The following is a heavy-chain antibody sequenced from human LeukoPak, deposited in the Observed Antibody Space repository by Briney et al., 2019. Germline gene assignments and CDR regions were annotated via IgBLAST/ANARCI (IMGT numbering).Heavy chain of an antibody. Sequence: GGSLRLSCAASGFTFRVYYMTWIRQAPGRGLECVSYISSSSNTIYYTDSLTGRFTIYRHNAKNSMSLQMNSWRDEDTAIYYCARDDRAPGYGGFDPCGQGTLVTVSS. CDR1: GFTFRVYY. V-gene: IGHV3-11*01. CDR3: ARDDRAPGYGGFDP. J-gene: IGHJ5*02. CDR2: ISSSSNTI. D-gene: IGHD5-12*01.